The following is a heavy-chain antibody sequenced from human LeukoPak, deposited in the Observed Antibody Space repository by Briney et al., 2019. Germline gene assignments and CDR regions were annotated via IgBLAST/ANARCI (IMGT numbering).Heavy chain of an antibody. Sequence: SETLSLTCAVYGGSFSGYYWSWIRQPPGKGLEWIGEINHSGSANYNPSLKSRVTISVDTSKNQFSLKLSSVTAADTAVYYCARGRNGVCYNYWGQGTLVTVSS. CDR2: INHSGSA. CDR1: GGSFSGYY. CDR3: ARGRNGVCYNY. J-gene: IGHJ4*02. D-gene: IGHD2-8*01. V-gene: IGHV4-34*01.